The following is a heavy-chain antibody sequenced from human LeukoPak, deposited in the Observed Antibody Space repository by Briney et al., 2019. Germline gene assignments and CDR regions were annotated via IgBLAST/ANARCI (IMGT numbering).Heavy chain of an antibody. D-gene: IGHD2-2*01. J-gene: IGHJ3*02. CDR3: AREADIVVVPAAIVADAFDI. CDR2: IKQDGSEK. Sequence: GGSLRLSCAASGFTFSSYWMSWVRQAPGKGLEWVANIKQDGSEKYYVDSVKGRFTISRDNAKNSLYLQMNSLRAEDTAVYYCAREADIVVVPAAIVADAFDIWGQGTMVTVSS. CDR1: GFTFSSYW. V-gene: IGHV3-7*01.